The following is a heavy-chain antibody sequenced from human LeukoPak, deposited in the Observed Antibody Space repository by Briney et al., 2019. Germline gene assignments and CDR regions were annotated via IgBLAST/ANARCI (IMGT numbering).Heavy chain of an antibody. D-gene: IGHD6-6*01. V-gene: IGHV4-59*08. CDR3: ARRGVARPFFWFDP. J-gene: IGHJ5*02. CDR2: IYYSGST. Sequence: SETLSLTCTVSGGSISGYYWSWIRQSPGTGLEWIGYIYYSGSTNCNPSLKSRVTISVDTSKNQFSLTLSSVTAADTAVYYCARRGVARPFFWFDPWGQGTLVTVSS. CDR1: GGSISGYY.